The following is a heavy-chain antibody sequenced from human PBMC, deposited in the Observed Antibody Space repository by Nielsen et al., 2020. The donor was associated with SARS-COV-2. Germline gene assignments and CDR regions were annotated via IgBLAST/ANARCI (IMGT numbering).Heavy chain of an antibody. J-gene: IGHJ4*02. V-gene: IGHV3-21*04. CDR1: GFTFSSYW. CDR2: ISSSSSYI. CDR3: AREFALRDTAYFDY. Sequence: GESLKISCAASGFTFSSYWMSWVRQAPGKGLEWVSSISSSSSYIYYADSVKGRFTISRDNAKNSLYLQMNSLRAEDTAVYYCAREFALRDTAYFDYWGQGTLVTVSS. D-gene: IGHD5-18*01.